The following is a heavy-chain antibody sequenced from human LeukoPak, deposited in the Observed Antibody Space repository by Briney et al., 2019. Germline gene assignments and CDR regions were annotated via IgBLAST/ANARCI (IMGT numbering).Heavy chain of an antibody. CDR3: SRPYYYDSRIDP. CDR2: TYYSGST. D-gene: IGHD3-22*01. Sequence: SETLSLTCTVSGGSISSGDYYWSWIRQPPGKGLEWIGYTYYSGSTYYNLSLKNRVSISVDTSKNQLSLNLSSVTAADTAVYYCSRPYYYDSRIDPWGQGTLVTVSS. V-gene: IGHV4-30-4*01. CDR1: GGSISSGDYY. J-gene: IGHJ5*02.